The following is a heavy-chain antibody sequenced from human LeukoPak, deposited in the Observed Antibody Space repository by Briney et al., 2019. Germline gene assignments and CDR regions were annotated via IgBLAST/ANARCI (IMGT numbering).Heavy chain of an antibody. CDR2: IYTSGST. CDR3: ARENQTGRKNYYYYGMDV. CDR1: GGSISSYY. J-gene: IGHJ6*02. Sequence: PSETLSLTCTVSGGSISSYYWSWIRQPAGKGLEWIGRIYTSGSTNYNPSLKSRVTISVDTSKNQFSLKLSSVTAADTAVYYCARENQTGRKNYYYYGMDVWGQGTTVTVSS. V-gene: IGHV4-4*07. D-gene: IGHD1-1*01.